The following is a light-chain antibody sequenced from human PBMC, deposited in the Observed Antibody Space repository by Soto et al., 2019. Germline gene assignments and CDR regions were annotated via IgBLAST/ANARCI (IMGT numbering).Light chain of an antibody. CDR2: ENN. CDR3: GTWDSSLSSRV. CDR1: SSNIGNNY. J-gene: IGLJ2*01. Sequence: QSVLTQPPSVSAAPGQKVTISCSGSSSNIGNNYVSWYQQLLGTAPKLLIYENNKRPSGIPDRFSGSKSGTSATLGITGLQTGDEAEYYCGTWDSSLSSRVFGGGTKLTVL. V-gene: IGLV1-51*02.